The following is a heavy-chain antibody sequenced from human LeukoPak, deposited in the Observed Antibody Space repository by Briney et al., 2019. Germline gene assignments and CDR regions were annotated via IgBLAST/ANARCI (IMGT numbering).Heavy chain of an antibody. D-gene: IGHD1-20*01. J-gene: IGHJ4*02. CDR1: GFTFSSYA. V-gene: IGHV3-23*01. CDR2: ISASGGST. Sequence: GGSLRLSCAASGFTFSSYAINWVRQAPGKGLEWVSGISASGGSTYYADSVRGRFIVSRDNSKNTLYLQMNSLRPEDTAVFYCASDSITQPLDYWGQGTLVTVSS. CDR3: ASDSITQPLDY.